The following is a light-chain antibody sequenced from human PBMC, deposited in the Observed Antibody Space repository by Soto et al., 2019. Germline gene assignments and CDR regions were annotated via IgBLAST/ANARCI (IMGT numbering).Light chain of an antibody. CDR1: QSVSSSY. V-gene: IGKV3-20*01. CDR2: DAS. J-gene: IGKJ1*01. Sequence: EIVLTQSPGTLSLSPGERATLSCRASQSVSSSYLAWYQQKPGQAPRLLIYDASSRATGIPDRFSGSGSGTDFTLTISRLEPEDFAVYYCQQYGSLRTFGQGTKVEIK. CDR3: QQYGSLRT.